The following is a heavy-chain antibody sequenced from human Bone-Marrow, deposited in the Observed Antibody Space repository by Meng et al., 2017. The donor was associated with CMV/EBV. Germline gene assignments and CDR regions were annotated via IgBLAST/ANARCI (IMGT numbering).Heavy chain of an antibody. D-gene: IGHD3-16*02. CDR3: ARRARDRAYDYVWGSYRYSYYFDY. Sequence: SVKVSCKASGGTFSSYAISWVRQAPGQGLEWMGGIIPIFGTANYAQKFQGRVTITTDESTSTAYMELSSLRSEDTAVYYCARRARDRAYDYVWGSYRYSYYFDYWGQGTLVTVYS. CDR2: IIPIFGTA. V-gene: IGHV1-69*05. CDR1: GGTFSSYA. J-gene: IGHJ4*02.